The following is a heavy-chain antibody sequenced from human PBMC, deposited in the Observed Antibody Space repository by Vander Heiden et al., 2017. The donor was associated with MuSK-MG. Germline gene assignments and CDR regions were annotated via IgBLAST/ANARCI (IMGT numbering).Heavy chain of an antibody. CDR1: GGSISSSSSY. Sequence: QLQLHESGPGLVKPSETLSLTCTVSGGSISSSSSYWGWIRQPPGKGLEWIGSIYYSGSTYYNPSVKSRVTRSVDTPKIQFSLKLSSVTAADTAVYYCARLTSGYYSDAFDIWGQGTMVTVSS. J-gene: IGHJ3*02. CDR2: IYYSGST. D-gene: IGHD3-22*01. V-gene: IGHV4-39*01. CDR3: ARLTSGYYSDAFDI.